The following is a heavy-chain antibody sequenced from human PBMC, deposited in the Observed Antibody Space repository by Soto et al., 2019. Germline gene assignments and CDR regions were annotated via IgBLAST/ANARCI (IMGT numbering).Heavy chain of an antibody. J-gene: IGHJ4*02. CDR3: ARCDCSGGSCYQDFDF. D-gene: IGHD2-15*01. Sequence: QVQLQESGPGLVKPSETLSLTCTVSGGSISSYYWSWIRQPPGKGLEWVGYIYYSASTNYNPSLKSPVTISVDTSKNQSSLKLSSVTAADTAVYYCARCDCSGGSCYQDFDFWCQGTLVTVSS. CDR1: GGSISSYY. V-gene: IGHV4-59*01. CDR2: IYYSAST.